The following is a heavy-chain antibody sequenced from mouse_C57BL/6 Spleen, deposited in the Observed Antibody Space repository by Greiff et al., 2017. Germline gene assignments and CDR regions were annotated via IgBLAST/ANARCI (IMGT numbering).Heavy chain of an antibody. V-gene: IGHV10-3*01. D-gene: IGHD1-1*01. CDR3: VRGNYGSSLYYYAMDY. CDR1: GFTFNTYA. Sequence: EVKLQESGGGLVQPKGSLKLSCAASGFTFNTYAMHWVRQAPGKGLEWVARIRSKSSNYATYYADSVKDRFTISRDDSQSMLYLQMNNLKTEDTAMYYCVRGNYGSSLYYYAMDYWGQGTSVTVSS. J-gene: IGHJ4*01. CDR2: IRSKSSNYAT.